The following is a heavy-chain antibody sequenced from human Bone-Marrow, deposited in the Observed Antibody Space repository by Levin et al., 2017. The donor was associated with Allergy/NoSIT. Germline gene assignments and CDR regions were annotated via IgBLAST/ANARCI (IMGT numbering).Heavy chain of an antibody. J-gene: IGHJ5*02. D-gene: IGHD6-13*01. CDR3: ARDVGIAAENWFDP. Sequence: SETLSLTCTVSGGSISSYYWSWIRQPPGKGLEWIGYIYYSGSTNYNPSLKSRLTISVDTSKNQFSLKLSSVTAADTAVYYCARDVGIAAENWFDPWGQGTLVTVSS. CDR2: IYYSGST. CDR1: GGSISSYY. V-gene: IGHV4-59*01.